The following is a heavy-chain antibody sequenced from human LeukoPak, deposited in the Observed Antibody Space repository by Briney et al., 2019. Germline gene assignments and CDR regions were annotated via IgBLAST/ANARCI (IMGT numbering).Heavy chain of an antibody. CDR2: INPNSGGT. J-gene: IGHJ4*02. CDR1: GYSFTGYY. CDR3: ARDLGGATTSDY. V-gene: IGHV1-2*02. D-gene: IGHD1-26*01. Sequence: ASVKVSCKASGYSFTGYYMHWVRQAPGQGLGWMGWINPNSGGTNYAQKFQGRVTMTRDTSTSTVYMELSSLRSEDTAVYYCARDLGGATTSDYWGQGTLVTVSS.